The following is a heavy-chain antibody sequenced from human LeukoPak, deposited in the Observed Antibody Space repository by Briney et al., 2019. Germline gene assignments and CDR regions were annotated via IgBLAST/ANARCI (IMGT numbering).Heavy chain of an antibody. CDR2: ISSSGTTK. Sequence: GGSLRLSCATSGFTFSSYEMNWVRQAPGKGLEWISYISSSGTTKYYADSVKGRFTISRDNAKNSLYLQMNSLRAEDTAVYYCARDPAVSYDYVWGSFAGYWGQGTLVTVSS. D-gene: IGHD3-16*01. J-gene: IGHJ4*02. CDR3: ARDPAVSYDYVWGSFAGY. CDR1: GFTFSSYE. V-gene: IGHV3-48*03.